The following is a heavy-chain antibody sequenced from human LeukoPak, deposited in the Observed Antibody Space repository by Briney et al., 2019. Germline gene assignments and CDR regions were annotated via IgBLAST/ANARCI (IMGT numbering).Heavy chain of an antibody. CDR3: ARDQGGFNRFDY. Sequence: SETLSLTCTVSGGSISSYYWSWIRQPPGKGLEWIGHIYYSGSTNYNPSLKSRVTISVDTSKFQFSLKLTSVTAADTAVYYCARDQGGFNRFDYWGQGILVTVSP. CDR1: GGSISSYY. J-gene: IGHJ4*02. V-gene: IGHV4-59*01. CDR2: IYYSGST. D-gene: IGHD2/OR15-2a*01.